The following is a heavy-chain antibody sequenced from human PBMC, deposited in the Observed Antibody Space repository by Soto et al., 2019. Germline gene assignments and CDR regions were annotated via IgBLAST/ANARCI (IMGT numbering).Heavy chain of an antibody. Sequence: QVRLVESGGGVVPPGTSLRLSCAASGFPFRSYTVHWVRQAPGKGLEWLALILYDSTYKLYADSVRGRFTISRDNSENTLYLQMNSLRAGDTAVYYCTRDSPSIKYDFDSWGQGTLVTVSS. J-gene: IGHJ4*02. D-gene: IGHD1-20*01. CDR1: GFPFRSYT. CDR2: ILYDSTYK. V-gene: IGHV3-30-3*01. CDR3: TRDSPSIKYDFDS.